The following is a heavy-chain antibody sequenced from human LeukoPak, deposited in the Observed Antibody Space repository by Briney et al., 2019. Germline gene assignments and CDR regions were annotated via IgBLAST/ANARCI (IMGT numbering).Heavy chain of an antibody. V-gene: IGHV3-49*04. Sequence: PGRSLRLSCTASGFTFGDYAMSWVRQAPGKGLEWVGFIRSKASGGTTEYTASVKGRFIISRDDSKSIAYLQMNSLITEDTAIYYCTRGYSIDYWGQGTQVTVSS. J-gene: IGHJ4*02. D-gene: IGHD4-11*01. CDR1: GFTFGDYA. CDR2: IRSKASGGTT. CDR3: TRGYSIDY.